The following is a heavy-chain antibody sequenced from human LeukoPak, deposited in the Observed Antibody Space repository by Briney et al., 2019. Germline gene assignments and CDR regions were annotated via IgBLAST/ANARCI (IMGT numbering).Heavy chain of an antibody. V-gene: IGHV3-23*01. CDR2: FSRSGPDT. CDR1: GFTFGSSA. Sequence: GGPLRLSCAASGFTFGSSAMSLVRQAPGKGREWVSTFSRSGPDTYYADSVKGRFTIFRDNSKNTLYLQMNSLRAEDTAVYYCAKGSLGSWYYFDYWGQGTLVTVSS. CDR3: AKGSLGSWYYFDY. D-gene: IGHD6-13*01. J-gene: IGHJ4*02.